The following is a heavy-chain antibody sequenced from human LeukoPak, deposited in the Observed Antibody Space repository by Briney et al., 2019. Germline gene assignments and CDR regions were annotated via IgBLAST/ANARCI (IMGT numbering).Heavy chain of an antibody. J-gene: IGHJ4*02. Sequence: GGSLRLSCAASGFTFRSNAMSWVRQAPGKGLEWVSVITGNGGSTYYADSVKGRFTISRDNSKNTLSLRMNSLRAEDTAVYYCAKDAVAPGSGGDYFDYWGQGTLVTVSS. V-gene: IGHV3-23*01. CDR3: AKDAVAPGSGGDYFDY. CDR2: ITGNGGST. CDR1: GFTFRSNA. D-gene: IGHD3-10*01.